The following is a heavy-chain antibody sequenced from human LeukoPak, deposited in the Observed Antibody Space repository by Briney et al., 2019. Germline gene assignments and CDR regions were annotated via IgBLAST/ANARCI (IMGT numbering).Heavy chain of an antibody. Sequence: PPETLSLTCTVSGGSISSSSYYWGWIRQPPGKGLEWIGSIYYSGSTYYNPSLKSRVTISVDTSKNQFSLKLSSVTAADTAVYYCARRVGAGYYDILTGYSSFDYWGQGTLVTVSS. J-gene: IGHJ4*02. CDR2: IYYSGST. CDR3: ARRVGAGYYDILTGYSSFDY. CDR1: GGSISSSSYY. D-gene: IGHD3-9*01. V-gene: IGHV4-39*01.